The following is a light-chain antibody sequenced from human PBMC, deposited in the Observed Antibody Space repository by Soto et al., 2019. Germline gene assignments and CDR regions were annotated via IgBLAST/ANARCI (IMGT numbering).Light chain of an antibody. Sequence: EIVLTPSPATLSLSPVERATLSCRASQSVSSYLAWYQQKPGQAPRLLIYDASNRATGIPARFSGSGSGTEFTLTISSLQSEDFAVYYCQQYNNWPPWTFGQGTKVDIK. CDR3: QQYNNWPPWT. V-gene: IGKV3-11*01. CDR2: DAS. J-gene: IGKJ1*01. CDR1: QSVSSY.